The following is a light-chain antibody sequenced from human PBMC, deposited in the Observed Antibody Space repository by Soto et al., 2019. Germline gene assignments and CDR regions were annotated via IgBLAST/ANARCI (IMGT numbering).Light chain of an antibody. Sequence: DIQMTQSPSTLSASVGDRVTITCRASQSISSWLAWYQQKPGKAPKLLIYKASSLESGVPSRFSGSGSGTEFTLTISSLPPDDFATYYCQQYNSYVTFGGGTKVEIK. V-gene: IGKV1-5*03. CDR1: QSISSW. CDR2: KAS. J-gene: IGKJ4*01. CDR3: QQYNSYVT.